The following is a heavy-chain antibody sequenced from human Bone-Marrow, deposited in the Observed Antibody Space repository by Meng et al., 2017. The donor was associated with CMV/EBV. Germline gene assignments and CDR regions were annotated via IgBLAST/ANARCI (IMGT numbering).Heavy chain of an antibody. CDR1: GGAISSSSYY. CDR2: IYYSGST. D-gene: IGHD2-2*01. CDR3: ARERVYCSSTSCYLSYFDY. J-gene: IGHJ4*02. Sequence: SETLSLTCTVSGGAISSSSYYWGWIRQPPGKGLEWIGSIYYSGSTYYNPSLKSRVTISVDTSKNQSSLKLSSVTAADTAVYYCARERVYCSSTSCYLSYFDYWGQGTLVTVSS. V-gene: IGHV4-39*07.